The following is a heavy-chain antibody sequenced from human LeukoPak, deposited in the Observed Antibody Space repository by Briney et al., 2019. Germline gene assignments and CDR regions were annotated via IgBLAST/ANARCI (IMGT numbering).Heavy chain of an antibody. CDR2: IQQDGSEK. V-gene: IGHV3-7*04. CDR1: GFTFSSYW. D-gene: IGHD3-16*01. CDR3: ARGTYYYEF. J-gene: IGHJ4*02. Sequence: GGSLRLSCAASGFTFSSYWLSWVRQPPGKGLEWVANIQQDGSEKNYVDSVKGRFTISRDNGKNSLYLQMTSLRAEDTAVYYCARGTYYYEFWGQGTLVTVSS.